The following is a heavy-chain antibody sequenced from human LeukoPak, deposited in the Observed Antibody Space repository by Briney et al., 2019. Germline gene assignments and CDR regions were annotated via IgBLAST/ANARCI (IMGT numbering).Heavy chain of an antibody. CDR2: ISYDGSNK. CDR1: GFTFSSYA. V-gene: IGHV3-30*04. CDR3: ARDRDGMGSYYGRYYYYYMDV. Sequence: GGSLRLSCAASGFTFSSYAMHWVRQAPGKGLELVAVISYDGSNKYYADSVKGRFTISRDNSKNTLYLQMNSLRAEDTAVYYCARDRDGMGSYYGRYYYYYMDVWGKGTTVTVSS. D-gene: IGHD1-26*01. J-gene: IGHJ6*03.